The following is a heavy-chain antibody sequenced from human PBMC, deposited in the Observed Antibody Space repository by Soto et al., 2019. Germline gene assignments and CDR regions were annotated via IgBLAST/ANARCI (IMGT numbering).Heavy chain of an antibody. Sequence: PGGSLRLSCAASGFTFNNNYMSWVRQAPGKGLEWVALIYSGGSTYYADSVKGRFTISRDNSKNTLYLQMNSLRAEDTAVYYCATYSSLDYWGQGTLVTVSS. V-gene: IGHV3-53*01. D-gene: IGHD3-22*01. CDR2: IYSGGST. J-gene: IGHJ4*02. CDR3: ATYSSLDY. CDR1: GFTFNNNY.